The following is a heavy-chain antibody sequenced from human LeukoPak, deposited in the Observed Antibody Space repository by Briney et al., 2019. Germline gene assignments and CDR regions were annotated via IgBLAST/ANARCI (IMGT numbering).Heavy chain of an antibody. J-gene: IGHJ6*03. Sequence: GGSLRLSCAASGFTFSSYGMSWVRQAPGKGLEWVAFIRFDGTNKYYADSVKGRFTISRDNSKNTLYLQMNSLRPEDTAVYYCAKDTVKVTTIRRVPHYMDVWGTGTTVTISS. D-gene: IGHD5-12*01. CDR2: IRFDGTNK. V-gene: IGHV3-30*02. CDR3: AKDTVKVTTIRRVPHYMDV. CDR1: GFTFSSYG.